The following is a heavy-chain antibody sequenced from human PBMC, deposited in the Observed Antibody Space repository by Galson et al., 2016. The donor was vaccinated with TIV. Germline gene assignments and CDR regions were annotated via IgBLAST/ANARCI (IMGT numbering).Heavy chain of an antibody. J-gene: IGHJ5*02. CDR2: ISSTGILT. CDR1: GFSFSDYY. Sequence: SLRLSCAVSGFSFSDYYMIWVRQAPGKGLQWVSYISSTGILTNYADSVKGRFTVSRDNAKGPLFLQMNSLRAEDTALYYCVRGSLDLWGQGTFVTVPS. CDR3: VRGSLDL. V-gene: IGHV3-11*05.